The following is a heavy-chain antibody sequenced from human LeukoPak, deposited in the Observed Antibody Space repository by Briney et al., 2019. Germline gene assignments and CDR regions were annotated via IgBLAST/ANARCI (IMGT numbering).Heavy chain of an antibody. J-gene: IGHJ4*02. CDR3: AKDLGYCSGGSCYSPFDY. Sequence: PGGSLRLSCAASGFTFSSYGMHWVRQAPGKGLEWVAFIRYDGSNKYYADSVKGRFTISRDNSKNTLYLQMNSLRAEDTAVYYCAKDLGYCSGGSCYSPFDYWGQGTLVTVPS. D-gene: IGHD2-15*01. V-gene: IGHV3-30*02. CDR1: GFTFSSYG. CDR2: IRYDGSNK.